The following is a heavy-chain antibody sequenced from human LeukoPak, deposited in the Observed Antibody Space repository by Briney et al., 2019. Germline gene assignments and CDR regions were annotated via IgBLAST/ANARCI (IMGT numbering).Heavy chain of an antibody. J-gene: IGHJ6*03. D-gene: IGHD2-15*01. CDR3: ASLGDCSGGSCYPPYYMDV. Sequence: SQTLSLTCTVSGGSISSGSYYWGWIRQPPGKGLEWIGSIYYSGSTYYNPSLKSRVTISVDTSKNQFSLKLSSVTAADTAVYYCASLGDCSGGSCYPPYYMDVWGIGTTVTVSS. V-gene: IGHV4-39*07. CDR1: GGSISSGSYY. CDR2: IYYSGST.